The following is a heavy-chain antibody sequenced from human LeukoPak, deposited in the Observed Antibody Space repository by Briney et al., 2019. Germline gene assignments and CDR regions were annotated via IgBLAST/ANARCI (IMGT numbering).Heavy chain of an antibody. V-gene: IGHV3-21*01. CDR2: ISSSSSYI. CDR3: ARRGNGDYAHLNYYYYMDV. Sequence: PGGSLRLSCAASGFTFSSYSMNWVRQAPGKGLEWVSSISSSSSYIYYADSVKGRFTISRDNAKNSLYLQMNSLRAEDTAVYYCARRGNGDYAHLNYYYYMDVWGKGTTVTVSS. D-gene: IGHD4-17*01. CDR1: GFTFSSYS. J-gene: IGHJ6*03.